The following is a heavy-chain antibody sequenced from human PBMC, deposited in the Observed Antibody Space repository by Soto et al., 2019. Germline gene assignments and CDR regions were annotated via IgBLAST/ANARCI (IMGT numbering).Heavy chain of an antibody. Sequence: GASVKVSCKASGYTFTSYGISWVRQAPGQGLEWMGWISAYNGNTNYAQKLQGRVTMTTDTSTSTAYMELRSLRSDDTAVYYCAREYGDYLFDAFDIWGQGTMVTVSS. V-gene: IGHV1-18*01. D-gene: IGHD4-17*01. J-gene: IGHJ3*02. CDR3: AREYGDYLFDAFDI. CDR2: ISAYNGNT. CDR1: GYTFTSYG.